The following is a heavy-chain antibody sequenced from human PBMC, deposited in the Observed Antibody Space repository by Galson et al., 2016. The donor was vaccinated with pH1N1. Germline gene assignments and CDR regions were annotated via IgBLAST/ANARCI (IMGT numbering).Heavy chain of an antibody. V-gene: IGHV1-2*02. J-gene: IGHJ4*02. CDR1: GYTFTGYY. Sequence: SVKVSCKASGYTFTGYYMHWVRRAPGQGLEWMGWINPNSGGRNYAQKFQGRVTMTRDTSISTAYMELSRLRSDDTAVYSCARGSGYSGYDPEYYFDYWGQGTLVTVSS. CDR2: INPNSGGR. CDR3: ARGSGYSGYDPEYYFDY. D-gene: IGHD5-12*01.